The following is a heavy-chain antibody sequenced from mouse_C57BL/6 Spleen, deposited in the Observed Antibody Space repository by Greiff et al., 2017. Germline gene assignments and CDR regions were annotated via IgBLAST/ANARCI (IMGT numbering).Heavy chain of an antibody. D-gene: IGHD2-4*01. Sequence: EVQLQQSGPGLVKPSQSLSLTCSVTGYSITSGYYWNWIRQFPGNKLEWMGYISYNGSNNYNPSLKNRISITRDTSKNQFFLKLNSVTTEDTATYYCARDLYDYATGWFAYWGQGTLVTVSA. CDR1: GYSITSGYY. CDR2: ISYNGSN. J-gene: IGHJ3*01. V-gene: IGHV3-6*01. CDR3: ARDLYDYATGWFAY.